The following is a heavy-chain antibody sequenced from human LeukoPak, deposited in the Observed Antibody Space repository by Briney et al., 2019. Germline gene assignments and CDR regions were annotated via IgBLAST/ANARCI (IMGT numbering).Heavy chain of an antibody. CDR3: ARGDGYNFFDY. CDR1: GFTVSSNY. CDR2: IYSGGST. D-gene: IGHD5-24*01. Sequence: GGSLRLSCAAPGFTVSSNYMSWVRQAPGKGLEWVSIIYSGGSTYYADSVKGRFTSSRDNSKNTLYLQMKSLRAEDTAVYYCARGDGYNFFDYWGQGTLVTVSS. V-gene: IGHV3-66*01. J-gene: IGHJ4*02.